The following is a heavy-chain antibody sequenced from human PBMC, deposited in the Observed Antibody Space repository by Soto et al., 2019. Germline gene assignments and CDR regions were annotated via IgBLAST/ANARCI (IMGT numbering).Heavy chain of an antibody. Sequence: GGSLRLSCAASGVTFSNAWMSLVRQAPGKGLEWVGRIKSKTDGGTTDYAAPVKGRFTISRDDSKNTLYLQMNSLKTEDTAVYYCTTGPRKYYYDSSGYLEVDVWGQGTTVTVSS. CDR2: IKSKTDGGTT. V-gene: IGHV3-15*01. D-gene: IGHD3-22*01. CDR3: TTGPRKYYYDSSGYLEVDV. CDR1: GVTFSNAW. J-gene: IGHJ6*02.